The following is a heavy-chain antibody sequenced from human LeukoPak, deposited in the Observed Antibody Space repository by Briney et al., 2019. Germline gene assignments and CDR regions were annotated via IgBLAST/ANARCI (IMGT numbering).Heavy chain of an antibody. CDR1: GYTFTSYG. J-gene: IGHJ4*02. V-gene: IGHV1-18*01. CDR2: ISAYNGNT. D-gene: IGHD3-3*01. Sequence: ASVKVSCKASGYTFTSYGISWVRQAPGQGLEWMGWISAYNGNTNYAQKLQGRVTMTTDTSTSTAYMELRSPRSDDTAVYYCARIGVLEWFTPSYYFDYWGQGTLVTVSS. CDR3: ARIGVLEWFTPSYYFDY.